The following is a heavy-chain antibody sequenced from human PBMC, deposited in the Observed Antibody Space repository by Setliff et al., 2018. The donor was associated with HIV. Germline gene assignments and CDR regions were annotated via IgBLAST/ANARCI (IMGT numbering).Heavy chain of an antibody. J-gene: IGHJ4*02. CDR3: AVRTAVTVIVVYYFDY. V-gene: IGHV4-34*01. CDR1: GGSFSGYY. Sequence: SETLSLTCAVYGGSFSGYYWSWIRQPPGKGLEWIGEINHSGSTNYNPSLKSRVTISVDTSKNRFSLRLTSVTAADTAVYYCAVRTAVTVIVVYYFDYWGPGTLVTVSS. D-gene: IGHD3-22*01. CDR2: INHSGST.